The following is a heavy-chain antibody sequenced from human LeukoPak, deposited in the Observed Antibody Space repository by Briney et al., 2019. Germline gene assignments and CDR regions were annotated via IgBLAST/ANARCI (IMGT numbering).Heavy chain of an antibody. V-gene: IGHV3-23*01. CDR3: AKPTADYAYFDWLFNPFAY. D-gene: IGHD3-9*01. Sequence: GGSLRLSCAASGFTFSSYAMSWVRQAPGKGLEWVSAISGSGGSTYYADSVKGRFTISRDNSKSTLYLQMNSLRAEDTAVYYCAKPTADYAYFDWLFNPFAYWGQGTLVTVSS. CDR1: GFTFSSYA. CDR2: ISGSGGST. J-gene: IGHJ4*02.